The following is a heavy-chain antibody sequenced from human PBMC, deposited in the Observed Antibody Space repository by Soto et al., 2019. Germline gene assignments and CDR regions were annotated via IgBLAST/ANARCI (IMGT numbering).Heavy chain of an antibody. J-gene: IGHJ4*02. V-gene: IGHV5-51*01. CDR3: ARKDIAGNSVDF. CDR2: IYPGDSDT. D-gene: IGHD6-13*01. Sequence: PGESLKISCKASGYSFTTYWISWVRQMPGKGLEWMGIIYPGDSDTRYSPSFQGQVTISADKSISTAYLQWSSLKASDSAMFYCARKDIAGNSVDFWGQGTLVTVSS. CDR1: GYSFTTYW.